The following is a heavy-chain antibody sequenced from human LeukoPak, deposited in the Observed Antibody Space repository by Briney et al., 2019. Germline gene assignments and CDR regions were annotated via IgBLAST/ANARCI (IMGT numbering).Heavy chain of an antibody. CDR1: GFTFSSYS. CDR2: ISSSSSYI. D-gene: IGHD1-14*01. Sequence: GGSLRLSCAASGFTFSSYSMNWVRQAPGKGLEWVSSISSSSSYIYYADSVKGRFTISRDNAKNSLYLQMNSLRVEDTAVYYCARENHGSFDYWGQGTLVTVSS. CDR3: ARENHGSFDY. J-gene: IGHJ4*02. V-gene: IGHV3-21*01.